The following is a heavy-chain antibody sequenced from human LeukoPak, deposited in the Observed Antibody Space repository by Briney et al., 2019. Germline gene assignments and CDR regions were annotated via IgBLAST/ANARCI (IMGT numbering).Heavy chain of an antibody. J-gene: IGHJ4*02. CDR1: GFTFSSYW. CDR2: IKQDGSEK. V-gene: IGHV3-7*01. D-gene: IGHD6-13*01. CDR3: ARDLRAAAGGFDY. Sequence: PGGSLRLSCAASGFTFSSYWMSWVCQAPGKGLEWVANIKQDGSEKYYVDSVKGRFTVSRDNAKNSLYLQMNSLRAEDTAVYYRARDLRAAAGGFDYWGQGTLVTVSS.